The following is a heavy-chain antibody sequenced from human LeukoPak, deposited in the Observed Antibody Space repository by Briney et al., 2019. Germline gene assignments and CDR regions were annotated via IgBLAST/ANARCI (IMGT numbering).Heavy chain of an antibody. D-gene: IGHD2-15*01. V-gene: IGHV3-11*03. CDR3: ARTPRYCSGGSCYDLDYYYYGMDV. Sequence: PGGSLRLSCAASGFTFSDYYMSWIRQAPGKGLGWVSYISSSSSYTNYADSVKGRFTISRDNAKNSLYLQMNSLRAEDTAVYYCARTPRYCSGGSCYDLDYYYYGMDVWGQGTTVTVSS. CDR1: GFTFSDYY. CDR2: ISSSSSYT. J-gene: IGHJ6*02.